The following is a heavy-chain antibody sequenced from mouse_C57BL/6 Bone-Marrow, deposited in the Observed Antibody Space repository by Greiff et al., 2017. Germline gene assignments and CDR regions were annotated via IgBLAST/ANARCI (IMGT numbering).Heavy chain of an antibody. CDR2: ISSGGSYT. D-gene: IGHD2-5*01. CDR3: ASQPESNEQGFAY. V-gene: IGHV5-6*01. J-gene: IGHJ3*01. Sequence: EVKVVESGGDLVKPGGSLKLSCAASGFTFSSYGMSWVRQTPDKRLEWVATISSGGSYTYYPDSVKGRFTISRDNAKNTLYLQMSSLKTEDTAMYYWASQPESNEQGFAYWGQGTLVTVSA. CDR1: GFTFSSYG.